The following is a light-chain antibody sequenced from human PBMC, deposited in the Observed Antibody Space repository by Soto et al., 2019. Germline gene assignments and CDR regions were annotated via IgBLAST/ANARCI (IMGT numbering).Light chain of an antibody. CDR2: GAS. CDR3: QHYHTWPGT. CDR1: QSVSTN. J-gene: IGKJ2*01. V-gene: IGKV3-15*01. Sequence: EIVMTQSPATLSVSPGERATLSCRAGQSVSTNLAWYQHKPGRAPRLLIYGASTRATDVPARFSGSGSGTEYTLTISSLQSEDFAIYYCQHYHTWPGTFGQGTKLEIK.